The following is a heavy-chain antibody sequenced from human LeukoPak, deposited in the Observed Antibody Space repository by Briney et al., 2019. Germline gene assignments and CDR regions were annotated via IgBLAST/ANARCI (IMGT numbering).Heavy chain of an antibody. CDR2: INPNSGGT. CDR1: GYTFTGYY. J-gene: IGHJ4*02. CDR3: ARASSSWYVGDY. Sequence: ASVKVSCKASGYTFTGYYMHWVRQAPGQGLEWMGWINPNSGGTNYAQKFQGRVTMTRDTSISTAYMELSRLRSDDTAVYYCARASSSWYVGDYWGQGTLVTVSS. V-gene: IGHV1-2*02. D-gene: IGHD6-13*01.